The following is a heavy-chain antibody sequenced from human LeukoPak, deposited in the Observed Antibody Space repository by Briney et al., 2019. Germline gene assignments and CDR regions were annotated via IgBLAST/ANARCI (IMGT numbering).Heavy chain of an antibody. J-gene: IGHJ6*03. V-gene: IGHV3-48*01. Sequence: SGGSLRLSCAASGFTFSSYSMNWVRQAPGKGLEWVSYISSSSSTIYYADSVKGRFTISRDNAKNSLYLQMNSLRAEDTAVYYCARNPSLTIFGVVTYYYYMDVWGKGNTVTVSS. CDR1: GFTFSSYS. CDR2: ISSSSSTI. D-gene: IGHD3-3*01. CDR3: ARNPSLTIFGVVTYYYYMDV.